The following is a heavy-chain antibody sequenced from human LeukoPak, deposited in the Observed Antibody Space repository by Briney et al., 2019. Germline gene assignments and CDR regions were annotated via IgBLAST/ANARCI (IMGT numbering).Heavy chain of an antibody. Sequence: GGSLRLSCTASGFTFGDYAMSWVRQAPGKGLEWVGFIRSKAYGGTTEYAASVKGRFTISRDDSKSIAYLQMNSLRAGDTAVYYCARDRGGGHMDVWGKGTTVTISS. CDR1: GFTFGDYA. J-gene: IGHJ6*03. CDR3: ARDRGGGHMDV. CDR2: IRSKAYGGTT. D-gene: IGHD2-15*01. V-gene: IGHV3-49*04.